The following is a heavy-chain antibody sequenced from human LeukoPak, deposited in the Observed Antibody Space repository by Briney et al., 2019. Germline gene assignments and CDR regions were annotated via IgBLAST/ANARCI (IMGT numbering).Heavy chain of an antibody. CDR2: ISGSGSST. J-gene: IGHJ4*02. V-gene: IGHV3-23*01. D-gene: IGHD4-17*01. Sequence: GGSLRLSCAASGFIFSTYAMHWVRQAPGKGLEWVSTISGSGSSTYYADSVKGRFTISRDNSKNTLYLQMNSLRAEDTAVYYCAKDAAMTTVTDYWGQGTLVTVSS. CDR3: AKDAAMTTVTDY. CDR1: GFIFSTYA.